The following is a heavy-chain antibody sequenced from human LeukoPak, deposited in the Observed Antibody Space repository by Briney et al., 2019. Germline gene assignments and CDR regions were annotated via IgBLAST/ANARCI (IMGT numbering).Heavy chain of an antibody. V-gene: IGHV3-30*18. CDR1: GFTFSSYG. CDR2: ISYDGSNK. D-gene: IGHD3-22*01. CDR3: AKAPYYYDSSGYSFFDY. Sequence: PGGSLRLSCAASGFTFSSYGMLWVRQAPGKGLEWVAVISYDGSNKYYADSVKGRFTISRDNSKNTLYLQMNSLRAEDTAVYYCAKAPYYYDSSGYSFFDYWGQGTLVTVSS. J-gene: IGHJ4*02.